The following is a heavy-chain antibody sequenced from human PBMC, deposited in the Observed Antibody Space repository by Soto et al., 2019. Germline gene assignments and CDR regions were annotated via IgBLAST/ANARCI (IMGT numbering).Heavy chain of an antibody. J-gene: IGHJ4*02. D-gene: IGHD4-17*01. CDR1: GFTFSSYG. V-gene: IGHV3-30*03. CDR2: ISYDGSNK. Sequence: LRLSCAASGFTFSSYGMHWVRQAPGKGLEGVAVISYDGSNKYYADSVKSRFTISRDNSKNTLYLQMNSLMGEDTAVYYCAMPMTTDTSGGQGTLVSVSS. CDR3: AMPMTTDTS.